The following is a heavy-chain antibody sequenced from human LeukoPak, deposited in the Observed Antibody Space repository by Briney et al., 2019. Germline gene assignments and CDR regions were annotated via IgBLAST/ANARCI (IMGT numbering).Heavy chain of an antibody. CDR2: FSRSGPYI. J-gene: IGHJ4*02. Sequence: GGSLRLSCAASGFTFSSYTMNWVRQAPGKGLEWVSSFSRSGPYIYYADSVKGRFTISRDNAKNSLYLQMNSLRAEDTALYYCAKDGFDYYDSSGYYYFDYWGQGTLVTVSS. CDR1: GFTFSSYT. D-gene: IGHD3-22*01. CDR3: AKDGFDYYDSSGYYYFDY. V-gene: IGHV3-21*04.